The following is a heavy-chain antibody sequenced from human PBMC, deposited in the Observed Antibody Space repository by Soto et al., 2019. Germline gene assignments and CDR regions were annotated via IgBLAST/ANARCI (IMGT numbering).Heavy chain of an antibody. J-gene: IGHJ6*02. CDR3: ARSVKDSSSSNYYYYYGMDV. D-gene: IGHD6-6*01. Sequence: SETLSLTCTVSGGSISSGGYYWSWIRQHPGKGLEWIGYIYYSGSTYYNPSLKSRVTISVDTSKNQFSLKLSSVTAADTAVYYCARSVKDSSSSNYYYYYGMDVWGQGTTVTVSS. CDR2: IYYSGST. CDR1: GGSISSGGYY. V-gene: IGHV4-31*03.